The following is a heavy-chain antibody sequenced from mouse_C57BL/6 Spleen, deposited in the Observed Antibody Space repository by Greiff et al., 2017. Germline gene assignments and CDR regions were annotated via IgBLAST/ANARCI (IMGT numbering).Heavy chain of an antibody. CDR1: GYAFSSSW. CDR2: IYPGDGDT. CDR3: ARDGYDVEYYDC. Sequence: VQLQQSGPELVKPGASVKISCKASGYAFSSSWMNWVKQRPGQGLEWIGRIYPGDGDTNYNGKFKGKATLTADKSSSTAYMQLSSLSSEDSAVYFCARDGYDVEYYDCWGKGTTLTVAS. D-gene: IGHD2-14*01. V-gene: IGHV1-82*01. J-gene: IGHJ2*01.